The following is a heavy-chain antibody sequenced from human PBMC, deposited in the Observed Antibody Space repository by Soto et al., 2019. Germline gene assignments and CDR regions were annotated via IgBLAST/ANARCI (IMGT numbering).Heavy chain of an antibody. V-gene: IGHV4-39*02. CDR1: GGSISSSSYY. Sequence: QLQLQESGPGLVKPSETLSLTCTVSGGSISSSSYYWGWIRQPPGKGLEWIGSIYYSGSTYYNPSLKSRVTISVDTSKNQFSLKLSSVTAADTAVYYCARDQGSSSWARKQWLVNTYYYYGMDVWGQGTTVTVSS. J-gene: IGHJ6*02. CDR2: IYYSGST. D-gene: IGHD6-13*01. CDR3: ARDQGSSSWARKQWLVNTYYYYGMDV.